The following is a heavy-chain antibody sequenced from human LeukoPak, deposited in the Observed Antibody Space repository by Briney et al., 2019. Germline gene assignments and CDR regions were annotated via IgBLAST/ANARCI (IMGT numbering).Heavy chain of an antibody. J-gene: IGHJ5*02. V-gene: IGHV4-34*01. D-gene: IGHD3-3*01. CDR2: INHSGST. CDR3: ARLGGYDFWSGYYNGLRDWFDP. CDR1: GGSFSGYY. Sequence: PSQTLSLTCGVYGGSFSGYYWSWIRQPPGKGLEWIGEINHSGSTNYNPSLKRRVTISVDTSKNQFSLSLTSVTAADTAVYYCARLGGYDFWSGYYNGLRDWFDPWGQGTLVTVSS.